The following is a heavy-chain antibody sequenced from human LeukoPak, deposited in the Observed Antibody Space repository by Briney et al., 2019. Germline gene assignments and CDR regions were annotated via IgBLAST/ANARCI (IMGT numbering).Heavy chain of an antibody. J-gene: IGHJ4*02. CDR1: GFTFSSYG. CDR3: ARGRWGSSRYYFDY. Sequence: GRSLRLSCAASGFTFSSYGMHWVRQAPGKGLEWVAVIWYDGSNKYYADSVKGRFTISRDNSKNTLYLQMNSLRAEDTAVYYCARGRWGSSRYYFDYWGQGTLVTVSS. D-gene: IGHD3-16*01. V-gene: IGHV3-33*01. CDR2: IWYDGSNK.